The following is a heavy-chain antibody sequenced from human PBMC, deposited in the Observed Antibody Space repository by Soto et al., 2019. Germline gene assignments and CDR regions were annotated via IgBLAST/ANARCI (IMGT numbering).Heavy chain of an antibody. D-gene: IGHD6-13*01. CDR2: ISGSGGST. CDR1: GFTFSSYA. CDR3: AKEGSSSWYIQGWFDP. Sequence: PGGSLSLSCAASGFTFSSYAMSWVRQAPGKGLEWVSAISGSGGSTYYADSVKGRFTISRDNSKNTLYLQMNSLRAEDTAVSSCAKEGSSSWYIQGWFDPWGKGTLVTVSS. V-gene: IGHV3-23*01. J-gene: IGHJ5*02.